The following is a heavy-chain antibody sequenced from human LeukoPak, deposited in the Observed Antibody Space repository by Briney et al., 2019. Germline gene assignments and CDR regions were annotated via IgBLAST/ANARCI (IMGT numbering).Heavy chain of an antibody. D-gene: IGHD4-11*01. CDR2: MNPNSGNT. CDR3: ARTTGYSNYWFDP. CDR1: GYTSTSYD. Sequence: GASVKVSCKASGYTSTSYDINWVRQATGQGLEWMGWMNPNSGNTGYAQKFQGRVTMTRNTSISTAYMELSSLRSEDTAVYYCARTTGYSNYWFDPWGQGTLVTVSS. V-gene: IGHV1-8*01. J-gene: IGHJ5*02.